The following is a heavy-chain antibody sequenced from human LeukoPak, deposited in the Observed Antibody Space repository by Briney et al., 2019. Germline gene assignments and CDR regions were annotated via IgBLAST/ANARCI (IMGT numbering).Heavy chain of an antibody. CDR2: IYHSGST. Sequence: SQTLSLTCAVSGGSISSGGYSWSWIRQPPGEGLEWIGYIYHSGSTYYNPSLKSRVTISVDRSKNQFSLKLSSVTAADTAVYYCARFVRGQHYYGSGSYSDWFDPWGQGTLVTVSS. J-gene: IGHJ5*02. CDR1: GGSISSGGYS. CDR3: ARFVRGQHYYGSGSYSDWFDP. V-gene: IGHV4-30-2*01. D-gene: IGHD3-10*01.